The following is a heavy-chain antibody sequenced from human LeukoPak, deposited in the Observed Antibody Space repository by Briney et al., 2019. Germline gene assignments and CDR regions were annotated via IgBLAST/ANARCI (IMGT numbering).Heavy chain of an antibody. CDR2: ISYDGSNK. CDR1: GFTFTIYG. J-gene: IGHJ5*02. CDR3: AKNSDYDSSGLSP. D-gene: IGHD3-22*01. V-gene: IGHV3-30*18. Sequence: PGGSLRLSCAASGFTFTIYGMHWVRQAPGKGLEGVATISYDGSNKYYADSVKGRFTISRDTSKNTLYLQMNSMRPEDTAVYYCAKNSDYDSSGLSPWGQGTLVTVSS.